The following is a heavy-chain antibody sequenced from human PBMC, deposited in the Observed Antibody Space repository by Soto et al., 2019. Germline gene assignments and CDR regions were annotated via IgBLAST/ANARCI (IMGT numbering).Heavy chain of an antibody. V-gene: IGHV3-48*03. D-gene: IGHD3-9*01. CDR1: GFTFSSYE. CDR3: DAYFDWSYGMDV. CDR2: ISSSGSTI. Sequence: EVQLVESGGGLVQPGGSLRLSCAASGFTFSSYEMNWVRQAPGKGLEWVSYISSSGSTIYYADSVKGRFTISRDNAKNSLYLQMNSLRAEDTAVYYCDAYFDWSYGMDVWGQGTTVTVSS. J-gene: IGHJ6*02.